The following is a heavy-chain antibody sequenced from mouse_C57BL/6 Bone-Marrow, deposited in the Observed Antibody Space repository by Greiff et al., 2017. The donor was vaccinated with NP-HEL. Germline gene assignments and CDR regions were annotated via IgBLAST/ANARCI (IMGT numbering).Heavy chain of an antibody. Sequence: EVKLVESGGGLVKPGGSLKLSCAASGFTFSDYGMHWVRQAPEKGLGWVAYISSGSSTIYYADTVKGRFTISRDNAKNTLFLQMTSLRSEDTAMYYCARGRYGNYYFDYWGQGTTLTVSS. CDR1: GFTFSDYG. D-gene: IGHD2-10*02. V-gene: IGHV5-17*01. CDR2: ISSGSSTI. CDR3: ARGRYGNYYFDY. J-gene: IGHJ2*01.